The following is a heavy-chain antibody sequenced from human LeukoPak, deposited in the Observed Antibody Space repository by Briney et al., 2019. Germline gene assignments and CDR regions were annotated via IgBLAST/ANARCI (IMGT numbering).Heavy chain of an antibody. CDR3: ARGGHYYDSSGYLKYYFDY. CDR2: ISSSSSTI. D-gene: IGHD3-22*01. CDR1: GFTFSSYG. Sequence: PGGSLRLSCAASGFTFSSYGMNWVRQAPGKGLEWVSYISSSSSTIYYADSVKGRFTISRDNAKNSLYLQMNSLRAEDTAVYYCARGGHYYDSSGYLKYYFDYWGQGTLVTVSS. J-gene: IGHJ4*02. V-gene: IGHV3-48*04.